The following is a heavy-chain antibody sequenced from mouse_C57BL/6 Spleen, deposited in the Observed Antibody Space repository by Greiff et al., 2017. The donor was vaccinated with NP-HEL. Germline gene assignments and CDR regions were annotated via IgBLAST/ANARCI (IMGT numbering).Heavy chain of an antibody. CDR2: ISSGGSYT. Sequence: EVQVVESGGDLVKPGGSLKLSCAASGFTFSSYGMSWVRQTPDKRLEWVATISSGGSYTYYPDSVKGRFTISRDNAKNTLYLQMSSLKSEDTAMYYCARHGNYYYFDYWGQGTTLTVSS. CDR3: ARHGNYYYFDY. V-gene: IGHV5-6*01. D-gene: IGHD2-1*01. CDR1: GFTFSSYG. J-gene: IGHJ2*01.